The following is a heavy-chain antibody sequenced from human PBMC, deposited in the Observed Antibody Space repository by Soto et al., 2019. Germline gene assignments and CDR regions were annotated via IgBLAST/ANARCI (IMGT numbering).Heavy chain of an antibody. CDR2: INHSGST. D-gene: IGHD1-7*01. J-gene: IGHJ6*02. CDR1: GGSFSGYY. CDR3: ARGRSWNYPCKIRYGMDV. V-gene: IGHV4-34*01. Sequence: QVQLQQWGAGLLKPSETLSLTCAVYGGSFSGYYWSWIRQPPGKGLEWIGEINHSGSTNYNPSLKSRGTISVDPSKNQFSQMLSPVTAADAAVYYCARGRSWNYPCKIRYGMDVWGQGTTVTVSS.